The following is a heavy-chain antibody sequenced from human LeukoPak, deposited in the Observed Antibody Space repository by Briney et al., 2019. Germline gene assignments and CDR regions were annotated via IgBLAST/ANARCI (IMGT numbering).Heavy chain of an antibody. CDR1: GFTVSSNY. CDR3: ARFLSYYYGLDV. CDR2: IYSGGTT. V-gene: IGHV3-66*01. Sequence: GGSLRLSCAASGFTVSSNYMSWVRQAPGKGLEWVSVIYSGGTTNYADSVKGRFTISRDNSKNTLYLQVNSLRAEDTAIYFCARFLSYYYGLDVWAKGPRSPSP. J-gene: IGHJ6*02.